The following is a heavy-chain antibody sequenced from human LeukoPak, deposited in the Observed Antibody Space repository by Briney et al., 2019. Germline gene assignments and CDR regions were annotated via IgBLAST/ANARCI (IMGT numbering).Heavy chain of an antibody. V-gene: IGHV3-21*01. J-gene: IGHJ4*02. CDR1: GFTFSSDS. CDR3: ARDRVAEGAYFDY. Sequence: GGSLRLSCAASGFTFSSDSMNWVRQAPGKGLEWISSISSSSSYIHYADSVKGRFTISRDNAKNSMYLQMNSLRAEDTAGYYCARDRVAEGAYFDYWGQGTLVTVSS. D-gene: IGHD6-13*01. CDR2: ISSSSSYI.